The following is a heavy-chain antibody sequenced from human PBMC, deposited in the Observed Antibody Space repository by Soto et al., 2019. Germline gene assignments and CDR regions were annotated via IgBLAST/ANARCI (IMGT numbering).Heavy chain of an antibody. CDR3: ARGRGYSYGYNWFDP. CDR1: GGTFSSYA. Sequence: ASVKVSCKASGGTFSSYAISWVRQAPGQGLEWMGGIIPIFGTANYAQKFQGRVTITADESTSTAYMELSSLRSEDTAVYYCARGRGYSYGYNWFDPWGQGTLVTVSS. D-gene: IGHD5-18*01. J-gene: IGHJ5*02. V-gene: IGHV1-69*13. CDR2: IIPIFGTA.